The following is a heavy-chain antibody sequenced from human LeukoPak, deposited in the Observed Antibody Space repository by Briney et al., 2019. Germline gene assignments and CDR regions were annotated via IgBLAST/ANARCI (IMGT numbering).Heavy chain of an antibody. CDR3: AKPQYYYDSRRYSAGDH. Sequence: GGSLRLSCAASGLTFRSKAIIWFRQAPGKGLECLSDISGSGAGPHYADSVKGRFTISRDNSKNTVYLEMNSLRAEDTAVYYCAKPQYYYDSRRYSAGDHWGQGTLVTVSS. V-gene: IGHV3-23*01. CDR1: GLTFRSKA. D-gene: IGHD3-22*01. J-gene: IGHJ4*02. CDR2: ISGSGAGP.